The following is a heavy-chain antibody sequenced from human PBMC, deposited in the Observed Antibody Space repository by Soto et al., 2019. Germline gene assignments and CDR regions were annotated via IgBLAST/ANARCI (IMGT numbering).Heavy chain of an antibody. CDR2: IIPIFGTA. CDR1: GGTFSSYA. D-gene: IGHD3-22*01. V-gene: IGHV1-69*01. J-gene: IGHJ4*02. CDR3: AATDYYDSSGYYEPFDY. Sequence: QVQLVQSGAEVKKHGSSVKVSCKASGGTFSSYAISWVRQAPGQGLEWMGGIIPIFGTANYAQKFRGRVTITADESTSTAYMELSSLRSEDTAVYYCAATDYYDSSGYYEPFDYWGQGTLVTVSS.